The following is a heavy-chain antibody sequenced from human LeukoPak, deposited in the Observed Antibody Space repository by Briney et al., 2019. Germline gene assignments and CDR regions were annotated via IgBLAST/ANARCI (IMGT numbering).Heavy chain of an antibody. CDR3: ARPYSSGWYYAFDI. CDR2: IYPGDSDT. J-gene: IGHJ3*02. CDR1: GYSFTNYW. V-gene: IGHV5-51*01. D-gene: IGHD6-19*01. Sequence: GESLKISCKGSGYSFTNYWIGWVRQMPGKGLEWMGIIYPGDSDTKYSPSFQGQDTISADKSISTAYLQWSSLKASDTAMYYCARPYSSGWYYAFDIWGQGTMVTVSS.